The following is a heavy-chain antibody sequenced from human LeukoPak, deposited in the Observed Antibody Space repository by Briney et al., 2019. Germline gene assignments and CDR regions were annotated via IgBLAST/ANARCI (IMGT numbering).Heavy chain of an antibody. D-gene: IGHD3-16*01. Sequence: ASVKVSCKVSGYTLTELSTHWVRQAPGKGLEWMGGFDPEDGERIYAQKFQDRVTMTEDTSTDTAYMELRSLRSEDTAMYYCATALRLEALDLWCHGTMVIVSS. CDR2: FDPEDGER. CDR3: ATALRLEALDL. J-gene: IGHJ3*01. V-gene: IGHV1-24*01. CDR1: GYTLTELS.